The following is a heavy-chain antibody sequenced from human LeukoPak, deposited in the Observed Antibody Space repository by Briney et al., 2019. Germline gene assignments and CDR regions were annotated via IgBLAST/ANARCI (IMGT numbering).Heavy chain of an antibody. J-gene: IGHJ4*02. V-gene: IGHV3-30*02. CDR3: AKDRMVRGRGYFDY. CDR1: RFTFSSYG. Sequence: GGSLRLSCAASRFTFSSYGMHWVRQAPGKGLEWVAFIRYDGSNKYYADSVKGRFTISRDNSKNTLYLQMNSLRAEDTAVYYCAKDRMVRGRGYFDYWGQGTLVTVSS. CDR2: IRYDGSNK. D-gene: IGHD3-10*01.